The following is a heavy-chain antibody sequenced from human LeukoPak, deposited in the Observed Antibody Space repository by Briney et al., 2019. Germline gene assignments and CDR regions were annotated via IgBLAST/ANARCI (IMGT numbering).Heavy chain of an antibody. D-gene: IGHD3-22*01. J-gene: IGHJ5*02. CDR2: IYTSGST. Sequence: TLSLTCTVSGGSISSGSYYWSWIRQPAGKGLEWIGRIYTSGSTNYNPSLKSRVTISVDTSKNQFSLKLSSVTAADTAVYYCARDTSSGYYYDSSGLNWFDPWGQGTLVTVSS. V-gene: IGHV4-61*02. CDR1: GGSISSGSYY. CDR3: ARDTSSGYYYDSSGLNWFDP.